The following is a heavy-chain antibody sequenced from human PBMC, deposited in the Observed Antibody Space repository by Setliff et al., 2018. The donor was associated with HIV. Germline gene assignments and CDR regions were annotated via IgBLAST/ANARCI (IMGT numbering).Heavy chain of an antibody. CDR1: GGSFSDYY. CDR2: INHSGRT. V-gene: IGHV4-34*01. CDR3: AREDDYYYGMDV. J-gene: IGHJ6*02. Sequence: SETLSLTCAVYGGSFSDYYWSWIRQPPGKGLEWIGEINHSGRTIQSPSLGSRVTISIDTSKNQFSLKLSSVTAADTAVYYCAREDDYYYGMDVWGQGTTVTVSS.